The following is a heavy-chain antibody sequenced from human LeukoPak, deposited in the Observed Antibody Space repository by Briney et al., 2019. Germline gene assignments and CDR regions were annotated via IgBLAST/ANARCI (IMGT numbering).Heavy chain of an antibody. V-gene: IGHV3-21*01. J-gene: IGHJ6*03. CDR2: ISSSSSYI. D-gene: IGHD3-16*01. CDR3: ARDLIRGYMDV. CDR1: GFTFDDYG. Sequence: PGGSLRLSCAASGFTFDDYGMSWVRQAPGKGLEWVSSISSSSSYIYYADSVKGRFTISRDNAKNSLYLQMNSLRAEDTAVYYCARDLIRGYMDVWGKGTTVTVSS.